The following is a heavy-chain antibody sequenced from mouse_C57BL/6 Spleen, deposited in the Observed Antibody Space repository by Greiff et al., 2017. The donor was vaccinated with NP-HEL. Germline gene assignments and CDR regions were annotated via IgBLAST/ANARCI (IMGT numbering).Heavy chain of an antibody. CDR3: ARVYYGSSLFDY. Sequence: QVQLKQPGAELVKPGASVKMSCKASGYTFTSYWITWVKQRPGQGLEWIGDIYPGSGSTNYNEKFKSKATLTVDTSSSTAYMQLSSLTSEDSAVYYCARVYYGSSLFDYWGQGTTLTVSS. J-gene: IGHJ2*01. CDR2: IYPGSGST. CDR1: GYTFTSYW. V-gene: IGHV1-55*01. D-gene: IGHD1-1*01.